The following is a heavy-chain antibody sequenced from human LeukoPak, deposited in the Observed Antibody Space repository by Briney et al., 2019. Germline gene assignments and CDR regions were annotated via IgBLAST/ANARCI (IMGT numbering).Heavy chain of an antibody. CDR3: ARPSEESWVYAFDI. V-gene: IGHV4-39*01. J-gene: IGHJ3*02. CDR1: GGSISSSSYY. D-gene: IGHD6-13*01. Sequence: SETLSLTCTVSGGSISSSSYYWGWIRQPPGQGLEWIGSIYYSGSTYYNPSLKSRVTISVGTSKNQFSLKLSSVTAADTAVYYCARPSEESWVYAFDIWGQGTMVTVSS. CDR2: IYYSGST.